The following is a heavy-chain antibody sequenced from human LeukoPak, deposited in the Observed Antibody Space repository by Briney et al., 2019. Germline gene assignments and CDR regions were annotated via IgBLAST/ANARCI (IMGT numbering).Heavy chain of an antibody. J-gene: IGHJ4*02. CDR2: IYYSGST. CDR3: ARGHHSDPFDY. Sequence: SETLSLTCTVSGGSISSSSYSWGWIRQPPGKGLEWIGSIYYSGSTYYNPSLKSRVTISVDTSKNQFSLKLSSVTAADTAVYYCARGHHSDPFDYWGQGTLVTVSS. CDR1: GGSISSSSYS. V-gene: IGHV4-39*07.